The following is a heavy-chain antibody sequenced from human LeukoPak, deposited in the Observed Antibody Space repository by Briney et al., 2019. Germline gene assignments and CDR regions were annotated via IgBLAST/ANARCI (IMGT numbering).Heavy chain of an antibody. V-gene: IGHV3-23*01. CDR1: GFTFSSYG. CDR3: AKEGDYDILTGYPRGIDY. J-gene: IGHJ4*02. Sequence: GGTLRLSCAASGFTFSSYGMSWVRQAPGKGLEWVPAISGSGGSTYYADSVKGRFTISRDNSKNTLYLQMNSLRAEDTAVYYCAKEGDYDILTGYPRGIDYWRQGTLVSVSS. D-gene: IGHD3-9*01. CDR2: ISGSGGST.